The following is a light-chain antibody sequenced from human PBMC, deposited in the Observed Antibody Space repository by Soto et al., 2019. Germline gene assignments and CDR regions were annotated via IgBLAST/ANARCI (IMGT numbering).Light chain of an antibody. CDR3: QQYGSSPPYT. V-gene: IGKV3-20*01. J-gene: IGKJ2*01. Sequence: EIVLTKSPGTLSLSPGERATLSCRASQSVSFVAWYLQKPGQAPRLLIYGASSRATGIPDRISGSGSETDFTLTISRLEPEDFAVYYCQQYGSSPPYTFGQGTKLEIK. CDR2: GAS. CDR1: QSVSF.